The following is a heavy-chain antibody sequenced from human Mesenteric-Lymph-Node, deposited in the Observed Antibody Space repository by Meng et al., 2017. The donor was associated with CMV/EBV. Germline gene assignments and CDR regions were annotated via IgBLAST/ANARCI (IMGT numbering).Heavy chain of an antibody. D-gene: IGHD1-26*01. CDR2: IYHTGAA. Sequence: SGATISSRDHYWTCLRPHPGKGLEWLGHIYHTGAAYYSPSLESLLTISVDTSKNQFSLKLTSVTPADTAMYYCARFGIVGSTNHFDYWGQGNLVTVSS. CDR3: ARFGIVGSTNHFDY. V-gene: IGHV4-31*01. J-gene: IGHJ4*02. CDR1: GATISSRDHY.